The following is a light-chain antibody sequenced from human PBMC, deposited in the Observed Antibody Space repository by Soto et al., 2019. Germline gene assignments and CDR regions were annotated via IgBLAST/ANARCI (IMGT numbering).Light chain of an antibody. Sequence: QSVLTQPPSASGTPGQRVTISCSGSSSNIGSNYVYWYQQLPGTAPKLLIYSNNQRPSGVPARLSGSKSVTSASLAISGLRSEDEADYYCAAWDDSLSGVVFGGGTQLTVL. CDR2: SNN. CDR1: SSNIGSNY. V-gene: IGLV1-47*02. CDR3: AAWDDSLSGVV. J-gene: IGLJ2*01.